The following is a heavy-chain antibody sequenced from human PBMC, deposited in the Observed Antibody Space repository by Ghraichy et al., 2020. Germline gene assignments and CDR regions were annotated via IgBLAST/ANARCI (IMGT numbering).Heavy chain of an antibody. CDR1: GFTFSSYA. Sequence: GGSLRLACAASGFTFSSYAMSWVRQAPGKGLEWVSAISGSGDSTYYADSVKGRFTISRDNSKNTLYLQMNSLRAEDTAVYYCANLGIAARENGMDVWGQGTTVTVSS. D-gene: IGHD6-13*01. CDR3: ANLGIAARENGMDV. CDR2: ISGSGDST. J-gene: IGHJ6*02. V-gene: IGHV3-23*01.